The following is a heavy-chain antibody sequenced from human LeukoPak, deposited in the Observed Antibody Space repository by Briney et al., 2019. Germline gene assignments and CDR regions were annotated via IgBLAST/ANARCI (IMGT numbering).Heavy chain of an antibody. CDR1: GYTFTGYC. V-gene: IGHV1-2*02. CDR3: ARTFWSGYSFDY. CDR2: INPNSGGT. Sequence: ASVKVSCKASGYTFTGYCMHWVRQAPGQGLEWMGWINPNSGGTNYAQKFQGRVTMTRDTSISTAYMELSRLRSDDTAVYYCARTFWSGYSFDYWGQGTLVTVSS. J-gene: IGHJ4*02. D-gene: IGHD3-3*01.